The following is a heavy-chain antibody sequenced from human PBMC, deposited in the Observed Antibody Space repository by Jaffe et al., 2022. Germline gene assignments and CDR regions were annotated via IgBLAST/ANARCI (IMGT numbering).Heavy chain of an antibody. D-gene: IGHD6-19*01. CDR1: GFTFSSYG. CDR3: AKGPVAGYDLGY. V-gene: IGHV3-30*02. Sequence: QVQLVESGGGVVQPGGSLRLSCAASGFTFSSYGMHWVRQAPGKGLEWVAFIRYDGSNKYYADSVKGRFTISRDNSKNTLYLQMNSLRAEDTAVYYCAKGPVAGYDLGYWGQGTLVTVSS. J-gene: IGHJ4*02. CDR2: IRYDGSNK.